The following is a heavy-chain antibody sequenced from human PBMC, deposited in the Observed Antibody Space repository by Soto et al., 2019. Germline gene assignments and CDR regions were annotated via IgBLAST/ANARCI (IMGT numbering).Heavy chain of an antibody. CDR1: GLSVNSTNFY. CDR3: ARVDSTMVLPFFDY. J-gene: IGHJ4*02. CDR2: IYHTGTT. D-gene: IGHD5-18*01. Sequence: SETLSLTCTVTGLSVNSTNFYGGWIRQPPGKGLEWIANIYHTGTTYYNPSLKSRVTISVDTSKNHFSLRLTSVTAADTAVYYCARVDSTMVLPFFDYWGQGTLVTVSS. V-gene: IGHV4-39*02.